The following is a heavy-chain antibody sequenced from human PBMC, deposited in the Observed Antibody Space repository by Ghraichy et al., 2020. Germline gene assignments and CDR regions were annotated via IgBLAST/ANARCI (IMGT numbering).Heavy chain of an antibody. CDR2: IYYSGST. CDR3: ARDVLEGPSDI. J-gene: IGHJ3*02. Sequence: SATLSLTCTVSGGSISSYYWSWIRQPPGKGLEWIGYIYYSGSTNYNPSLKSRVTISVDTSKNQFSLKLSSVTAADTAVYYCARDVLEGPSDIWGQGTMVTVSS. D-gene: IGHD2-8*02. CDR1: GGSISSYY. V-gene: IGHV4-59*01.